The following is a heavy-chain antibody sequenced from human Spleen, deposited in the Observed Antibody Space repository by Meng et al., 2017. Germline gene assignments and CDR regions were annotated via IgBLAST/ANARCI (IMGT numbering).Heavy chain of an antibody. J-gene: IGHJ4*02. D-gene: IGHD6-13*01. CDR1: GYTFTSYY. Sequence: ASVKVSCKASGYTFTSYYMHWVRQAPGQGLEWMGIINPSGGSTSYAQKFQGRVTMTRDTSTNTVYIELSSLRSEDTAVYYCASGPTSSSSWYEIDYWGQGTLVTVSS. CDR3: ASGPTSSSSWYEIDY. V-gene: IGHV1-46*01. CDR2: INPSGGST.